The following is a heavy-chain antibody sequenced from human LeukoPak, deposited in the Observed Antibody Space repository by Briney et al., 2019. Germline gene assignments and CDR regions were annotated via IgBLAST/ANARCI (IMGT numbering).Heavy chain of an antibody. CDR3: ARECSSTSCYTGRGAGNWFDP. D-gene: IGHD2-2*02. V-gene: IGHV4-59*01. CDR1: GGSISSYY. J-gene: IGHJ5*02. Sequence: SETLSLTCTVSGGSISSYYWSWIRQPPGKGLEWIGYLYYSGSTNYNPSLKRRVTISVATSKNQFSLKLSSVTAADTAVYYCARECSSTSCYTGRGAGNWFDPWGQGTLVTVSS. CDR2: LYYSGST.